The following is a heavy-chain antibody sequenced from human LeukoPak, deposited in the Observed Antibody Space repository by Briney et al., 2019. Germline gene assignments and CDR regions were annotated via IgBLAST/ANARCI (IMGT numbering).Heavy chain of an antibody. Sequence: GGSLRLSCAASGFTFNSYSMIWVRQAPGKGLEWVSFISSSSSLIYYSDSVKGRFTISRDNAKNSLYLQMNSLIAEDTAVYYCARDLHGSDWGQGTLVTVSS. J-gene: IGHJ4*02. V-gene: IGHV3-48*01. CDR1: GFTFNSYS. CDR2: ISSSSSLI. CDR3: ARDLHGSD.